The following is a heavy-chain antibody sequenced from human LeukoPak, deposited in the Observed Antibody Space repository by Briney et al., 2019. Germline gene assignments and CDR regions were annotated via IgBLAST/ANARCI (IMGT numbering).Heavy chain of an antibody. CDR1: GYTFITYW. CDR3: ARPDSGGY. CDR2: IFPGDSDT. D-gene: IGHD4-23*01. J-gene: IGHJ4*02. Sequence: RGSLKISCKASGYTFITYWICWVRQMPRKRLEWVGIIFPGDSDTRYSPSFQGQVTISADKSITTAYLQWSSLKASDTAIYYCARPDSGGYWGQGTLVTVSS. V-gene: IGHV5-51*01.